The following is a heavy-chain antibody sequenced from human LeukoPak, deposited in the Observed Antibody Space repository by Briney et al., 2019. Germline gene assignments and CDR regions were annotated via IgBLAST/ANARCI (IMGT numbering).Heavy chain of an antibody. CDR1: GFTYADYG. V-gene: IGHV3-20*04. CDR3: ARVYYDHVMGPTTHFDY. J-gene: IGHJ4*02. CDR2: LNLNGGST. Sequence: GGSLRISCAAPGFTYADYGISWVRQSPSTRLDPVSCLNLNGGSTGHADSVKGRFTISRDNAKNSLYLQMNSLRAEDTALYYCARVYYDHVMGPTTHFDYWRQGTLVTVSS. D-gene: IGHD3-16*01.